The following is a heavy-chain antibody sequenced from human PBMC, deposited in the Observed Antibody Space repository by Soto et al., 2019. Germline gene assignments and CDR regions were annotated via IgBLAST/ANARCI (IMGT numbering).Heavy chain of an antibody. J-gene: IGHJ5*02. CDR1: GGSISSYY. CDR3: ARVGPIAAADP. V-gene: IGHV4-59*01. CDR2: IYYSGST. Sequence: SETLSLTCTVSGGSISSYYWSWIRQPPGKGLEWIGYIYYSGSTNYNPSLKSRVTISVDTSKNQFSLKLSSVTAADTAVYYCARVGPIAAADPWGQGTLVTVSS. D-gene: IGHD6-13*01.